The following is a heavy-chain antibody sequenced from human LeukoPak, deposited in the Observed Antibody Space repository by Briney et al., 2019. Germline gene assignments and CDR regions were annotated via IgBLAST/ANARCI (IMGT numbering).Heavy chain of an antibody. J-gene: IGHJ5*02. CDR3: AEDPISQEGPNWFDP. Sequence: GECLRLSCAASGFTLSSHAMRWVRQAPGRVREWVSAISGSGGIPYYADYVKGRFTISRDNSKNTLYLQMNSLRAEDTAVYYCAEDPISQEGPNWFDPWGQGTLVTVSS. CDR2: ISGSGGIP. CDR1: GFTLSSHA. V-gene: IGHV3-23*01. D-gene: IGHD3-3*01.